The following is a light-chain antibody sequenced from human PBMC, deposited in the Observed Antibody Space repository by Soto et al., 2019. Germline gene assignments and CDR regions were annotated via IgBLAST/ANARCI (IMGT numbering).Light chain of an antibody. Sequence: VVLTQSPATLSLSPGGRATLSCRASHNIKAYLAWYQQRPGHVPRLLIYDSSKRATGVPARFSGRGSGTDFPLTISDLAPDDFAVYYCQHRSSWPPGFGQGTRLEI. CDR2: DSS. V-gene: IGKV3-11*01. CDR3: QHRSSWPPG. CDR1: HNIKAY. J-gene: IGKJ5*01.